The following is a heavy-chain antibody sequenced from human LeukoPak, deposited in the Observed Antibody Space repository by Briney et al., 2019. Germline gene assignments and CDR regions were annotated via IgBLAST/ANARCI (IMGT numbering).Heavy chain of an antibody. Sequence: ASVKVSCTASGYTFTGYYMHWVRQAPGQGLEWMGWINPNSGGTNYAQKFQGRVTMTRDTSISTAYMELSRLRSDDTAVYYCAREANWGPHDAFDIWGQGTMVTVSS. V-gene: IGHV1-2*02. CDR3: AREANWGPHDAFDI. J-gene: IGHJ3*02. CDR2: INPNSGGT. CDR1: GYTFTGYY. D-gene: IGHD7-27*01.